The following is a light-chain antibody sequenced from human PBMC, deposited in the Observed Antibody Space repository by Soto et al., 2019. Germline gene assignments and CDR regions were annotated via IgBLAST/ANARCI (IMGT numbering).Light chain of an antibody. J-gene: IGKJ1*01. CDR2: AAS. CDR1: QDIRSD. V-gene: IGKV1-17*01. CDR3: LQHNTYPRA. Sequence: DIQMTQSPASLSASVGDRVTITCRASQDIRSDLGWYQQKPGRAPKRLMFAASRLQSGVPSRFSGRGSRTEFTLPISSLQPEDFATYYCLQHNTYPRAFGQGTKVEMK.